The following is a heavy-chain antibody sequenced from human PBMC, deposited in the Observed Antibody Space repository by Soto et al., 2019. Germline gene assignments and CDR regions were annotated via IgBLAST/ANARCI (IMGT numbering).Heavy chain of an antibody. Sequence: PGGSLRLSCAASGFAFSSYAMSWVRQAPGKGLKWVSAISGSGGVTYYADSVKGRFTISRDNSKNTLYLQMSSLRADDTAVYYCAKSVGHLWSGYPSDYWGQGTLVTVSS. D-gene: IGHD3-3*02. CDR1: GFAFSSYA. CDR3: AKSVGHLWSGYPSDY. CDR2: ISGSGGVT. V-gene: IGHV3-23*01. J-gene: IGHJ4*02.